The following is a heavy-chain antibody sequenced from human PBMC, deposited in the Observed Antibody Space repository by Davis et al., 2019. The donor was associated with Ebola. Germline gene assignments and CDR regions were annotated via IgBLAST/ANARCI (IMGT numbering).Heavy chain of an antibody. D-gene: IGHD2-21*01. J-gene: IGHJ6*02. V-gene: IGHV3-73*01. CDR2: IRSKANSYAT. Sequence: GESLKISCAASGFTFSSYWMSWVRQASGKGLEWVGRIRSKANSYATAYAASVKGRLTISRDASKNTAYLQMNSLTTEDTAVYYCTISYSYYYYGMDVWGQGTTVTISS. CDR3: TISYSYYYYGMDV. CDR1: GFTFSSYW.